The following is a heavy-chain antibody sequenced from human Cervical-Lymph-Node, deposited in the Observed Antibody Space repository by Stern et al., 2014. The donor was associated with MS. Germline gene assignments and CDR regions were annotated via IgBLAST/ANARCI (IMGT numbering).Heavy chain of an antibody. D-gene: IGHD1-26*01. V-gene: IGHV3-11*01. J-gene: IGHJ6*02. Sequence: VQLVESGGGLVKPGGSLRLSCEVSGFNFSDYSITWIRQAPGKGLELVSFISSSGATISYADSVKGRFSISTDSTKNSLGLQMNSLRHEDTAVYFCARSGSYPPRDGMDVCGQGTTVTVS. CDR1: GFNFSDYS. CDR3: ARSGSYPPRDGMDV. CDR2: ISSSGATI.